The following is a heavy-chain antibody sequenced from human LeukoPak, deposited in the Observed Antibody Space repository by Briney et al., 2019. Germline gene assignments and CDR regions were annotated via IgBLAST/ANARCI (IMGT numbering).Heavy chain of an antibody. D-gene: IGHD3-16*01. CDR3: ARGRYGWLPFDY. J-gene: IGHJ4*02. CDR2: IYYSGST. CDR1: GGSISSYH. Sequence: SETLSLTCTVSGGSISSYHWSWIRQPPGKGLEWIGYIYYSGSTNYNPSLKSRVTISADTSKNQFTLKLSSVTAADTAVYYCARGRYGWLPFDYWGQGTLVTVSS. V-gene: IGHV4-59*01.